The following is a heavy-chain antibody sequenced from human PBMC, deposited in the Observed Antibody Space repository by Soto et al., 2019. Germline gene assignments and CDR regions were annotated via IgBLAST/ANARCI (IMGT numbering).Heavy chain of an antibody. CDR2: MNPGVSS. CDR1: GGPFSGYY. Sequence: SETLSLTCAVNGGPFSGYYWSWIRQRPGKGLEWIGEMNPGVSSNYNPSLKSRVTVSVDTSKKQFSLKLTSVTAADTAVYYCASGPAGRISYFDHWGQGTLVTVSS. J-gene: IGHJ4*02. V-gene: IGHV4-34*01. CDR3: ASGPAGRISYFDH. D-gene: IGHD1-26*01.